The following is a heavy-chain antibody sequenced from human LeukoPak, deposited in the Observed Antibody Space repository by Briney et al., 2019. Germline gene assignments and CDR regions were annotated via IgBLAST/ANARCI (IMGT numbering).Heavy chain of an antibody. CDR2: ISYDGSNK. CDR1: GFTFSSYG. D-gene: IGHD5-24*01. J-gene: IGHJ3*02. CDR3: AKKMDDAFDI. Sequence: GGSLRLSCAASGFTFSSYGMHWVRQAPGKGLEWVAVISYDGSNKYYADSVKGRFTISRDSAKNSLYLQMNNLRAEDTAVYYCAKKMDDAFDIWGQGTTVTVSS. V-gene: IGHV3-30*18.